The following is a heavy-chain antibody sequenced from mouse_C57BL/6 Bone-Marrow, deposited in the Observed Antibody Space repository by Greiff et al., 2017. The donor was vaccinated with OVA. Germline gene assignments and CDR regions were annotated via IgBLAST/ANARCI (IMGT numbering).Heavy chain of an antibody. V-gene: IGHV1-82*01. CDR1: GYAFSSSW. J-gene: IGHJ3*01. Sequence: VQLQQSGPELVKPGASVKISCKASGYAFSSSWMNWVKQRPGKGLEWIGRIYPGDGDTNYNGKFKGKATLTADESSSTAYMQLSSLTSEDSAVYFCARPHYGSSPAWFAYWGQGALVTVSA. D-gene: IGHD1-1*01. CDR2: IYPGDGDT. CDR3: ARPHYGSSPAWFAY.